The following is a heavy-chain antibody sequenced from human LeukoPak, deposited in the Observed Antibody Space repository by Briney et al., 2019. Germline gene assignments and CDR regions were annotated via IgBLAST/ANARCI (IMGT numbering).Heavy chain of an antibody. CDR3: AKPGATIFGDQYYLDY. J-gene: IGHJ4*02. D-gene: IGHD3-3*01. V-gene: IGHV3-30*02. CDR1: GLTFSNYG. Sequence: VGSLRLSCAASGLTFSNYGMHWVRQAPDKGLEWVAFLQNQGGDIHYADSVEGRFPISRDNSRNTLYRQMNILRAEDTAVYYFAKPGATIFGDQYYLDYWGQGTLVTVSS. CDR2: LQNQGGDI.